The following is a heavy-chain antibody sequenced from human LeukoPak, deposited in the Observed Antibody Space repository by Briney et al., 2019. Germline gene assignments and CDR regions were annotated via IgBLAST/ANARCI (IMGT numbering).Heavy chain of an antibody. Sequence: PGGSLRLSCAASRFTFSSYFMSWVRQAPGKGLEWVSVISGSGGTTYYAVSVKGRFTVSRDNSKNTLYLQMNSLRAEDTAVYYCAKDVPGGWWYSDLWGRGTLVTVSS. V-gene: IGHV3-23*01. CDR3: AKDVPGGWWYSDL. CDR1: RFTFSSYF. J-gene: IGHJ2*01. D-gene: IGHD6-19*01. CDR2: ISGSGGTT.